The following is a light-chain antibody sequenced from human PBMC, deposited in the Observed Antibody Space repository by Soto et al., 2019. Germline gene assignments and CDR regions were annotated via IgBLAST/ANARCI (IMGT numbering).Light chain of an antibody. Sequence: EIVMTHSPATLSVCPGEIATLSCRASQSVSSNLAWYQQKPGQAPRLLIYGASTRATGIPARFSGSGSGTEFTLTISSLQSEDFAVYYCQQYDNWPPTFGQGTRLEIK. CDR1: QSVSSN. J-gene: IGKJ5*01. CDR2: GAS. V-gene: IGKV3-15*01. CDR3: QQYDNWPPT.